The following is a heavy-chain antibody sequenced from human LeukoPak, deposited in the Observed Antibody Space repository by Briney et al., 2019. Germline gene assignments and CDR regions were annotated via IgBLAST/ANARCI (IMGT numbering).Heavy chain of an antibody. J-gene: IGHJ4*02. D-gene: IGHD5-18*01. Sequence: SVKVSCNASGGTFRSYAISWVPEAPGQGLEWMGRIIPILGIANYAQKFQGRVTITADKSTSTAYMELSSLRSEDTAVYYCARDGPYVDTAIPDYWGQGTLVTVSS. CDR2: IIPILGIA. V-gene: IGHV1-69*04. CDR1: GGTFRSYA. CDR3: ARDGPYVDTAIPDY.